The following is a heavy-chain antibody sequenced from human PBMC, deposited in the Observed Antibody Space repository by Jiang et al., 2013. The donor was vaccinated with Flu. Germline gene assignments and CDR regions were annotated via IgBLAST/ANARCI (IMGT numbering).Heavy chain of an antibody. J-gene: IGHJ6*02. D-gene: IGHD4-23*01. CDR2: IYPGDSDT. CDR1: GYSFTSYW. V-gene: IGHV5-51*01. Sequence: SCKGSGYSFTSYWIGWVRQMPGKGLEWMGIIYPGDSDTRYSPSFQGQVTISADKSISTAYLQWSSLKASDTAMYYCARQPYYGGNYNYYGMDVWGQGTTVTVSS. CDR3: ARQPYYGGNYNYYGMDV.